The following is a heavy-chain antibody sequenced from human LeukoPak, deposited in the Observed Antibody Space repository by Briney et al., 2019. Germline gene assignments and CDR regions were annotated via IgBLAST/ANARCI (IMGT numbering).Heavy chain of an antibody. Sequence: GASVKVSCKASGYTFTGYYMHWVRQAPGQGLEWMGWINPNSGGTIYAQKFQGRVTMTRDTSISTVYMELSRLRSDDTAVYYCARAPPIPRGPFAPWGQGTLVTVSS. V-gene: IGHV1-2*02. CDR1: GYTFTGYY. D-gene: IGHD2-21*01. CDR3: ARAPPIPRGPFAP. CDR2: INPNSGGT. J-gene: IGHJ5*02.